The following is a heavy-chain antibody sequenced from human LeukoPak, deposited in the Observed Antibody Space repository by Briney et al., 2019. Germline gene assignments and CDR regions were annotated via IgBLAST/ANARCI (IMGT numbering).Heavy chain of an antibody. J-gene: IGHJ4*02. CDR3: AKDRANWAIDD. CDR1: GFTFTDHP. CDR2: IGGDGIA. D-gene: IGHD3-16*01. Sequence: GESLRLSCVASGFTFTDHPMNWVRQAPGKGLEWISYIGGDGIAFYADSVKGRFTASKDDARKSMYLQMNSLRVEDTAVYYCAKDRANWAIDDWGQGTQVPVSS. V-gene: IGHV3-69-1*01.